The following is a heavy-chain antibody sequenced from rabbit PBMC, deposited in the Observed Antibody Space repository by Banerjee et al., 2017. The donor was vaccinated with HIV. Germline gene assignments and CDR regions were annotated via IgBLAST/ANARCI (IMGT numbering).Heavy chain of an antibody. D-gene: IGHD8-1*01. CDR3: ARGDSYDTGLNL. CDR2: INTSSGNT. J-gene: IGHJ4*01. Sequence: QEQLKESGGGLVQPGGSLKLSCKASGFDFSSYYMSWVRQAPGKGLEWIACINTSSGNTVYATWAKGRFTISRTSSTTVALQMTSLTAADTATYFCARGDSYDTGLNLWGQGTLVTVS. CDR1: GFDFSSYYM. V-gene: IGHV1S45*01.